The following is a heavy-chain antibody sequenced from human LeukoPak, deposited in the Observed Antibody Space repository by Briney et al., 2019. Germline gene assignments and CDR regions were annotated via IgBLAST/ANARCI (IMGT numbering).Heavy chain of an antibody. CDR2: INHSGST. J-gene: IGHJ4*02. Sequence: SETLSLTCAVYGGSFSGYYWSWIRQPPGKGLEWIGEINHSGSTNYNPSLKSRVAISVDTSKNQFSLKLSSVTAADTAVYYCASGPGIAVDWGQGTLVTVSS. CDR1: GGSFSGYY. CDR3: ASGPGIAVD. V-gene: IGHV4-34*01. D-gene: IGHD6-19*01.